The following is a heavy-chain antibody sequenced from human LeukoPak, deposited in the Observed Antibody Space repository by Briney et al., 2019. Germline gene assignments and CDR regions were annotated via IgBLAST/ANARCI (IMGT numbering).Heavy chain of an antibody. J-gene: IGHJ4*02. CDR2: IYYSGST. CDR1: GYSISSYY. Sequence: SETLSLTCSVSGYSISSYYWSWIRQPPGKGLEWIGYIYYSGSTNYNPSLKSRVTISVDTSKNQFSLKLSSVTAADTAVYYCARHFSRYVLFLDYWGQGTLVTVSS. D-gene: IGHD2-21*01. CDR3: ARHFSRYVLFLDY. V-gene: IGHV4-59*08.